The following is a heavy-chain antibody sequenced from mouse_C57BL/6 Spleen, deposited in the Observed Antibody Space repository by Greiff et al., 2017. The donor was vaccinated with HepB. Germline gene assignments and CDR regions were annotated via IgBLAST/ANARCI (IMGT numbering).Heavy chain of an antibody. CDR2: IYPGSGST. V-gene: IGHV1-55*01. Sequence: QVQLQQSGAELVKPGASVKMSCKASGYTFTSYWITWVKQRPGQGLEWIGDIYPGSGSTNYNEKFKSKATLTVDTSSSTAYMQLSSLTSEDSAVYYCARPYYYGSDYYAMDYWGQGTSVTVSS. D-gene: IGHD1-1*01. CDR3: ARPYYYGSDYYAMDY. J-gene: IGHJ4*01. CDR1: GYTFTSYW.